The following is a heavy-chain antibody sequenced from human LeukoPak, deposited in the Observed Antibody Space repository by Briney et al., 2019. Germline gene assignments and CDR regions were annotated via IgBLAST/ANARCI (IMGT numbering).Heavy chain of an antibody. D-gene: IGHD4-17*01. CDR1: GFTFSDYY. CDR3: ARIDYGDLYYFDY. Sequence: GGSLRLSCAASGFTFSDYYMSWIRQAPGKGLEWVSYISSSGSTIYYADSVKGRFTISRDNAKNSLYLQMNSLRAEDTALYHCARIDYGDLYYFDYWGQGTLVTVSS. CDR2: ISSSGSTI. J-gene: IGHJ4*02. V-gene: IGHV3-11*01.